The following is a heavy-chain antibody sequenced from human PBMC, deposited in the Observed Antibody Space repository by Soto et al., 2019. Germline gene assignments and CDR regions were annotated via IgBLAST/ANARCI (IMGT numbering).Heavy chain of an antibody. CDR2: INPNSGGT. CDR3: AKLMTTFPSFDY. Sequence: GASVKVSCKASGYTFTGYYTHWVRQAPGQGLEWMGWINPNSGGTNYAQKFQGRVTMTRDTSISTAYMELSRLRSDDTAVYYCAKLMTTFPSFDYWGQGTLVTVSS. D-gene: IGHD3-16*01. J-gene: IGHJ4*02. CDR1: GYTFTGYY. V-gene: IGHV1-2*02.